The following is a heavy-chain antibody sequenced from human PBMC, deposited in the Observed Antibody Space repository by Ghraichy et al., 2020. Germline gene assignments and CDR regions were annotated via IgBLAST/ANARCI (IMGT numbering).Heavy chain of an antibody. J-gene: IGHJ4*03. D-gene: IGHD2/OR15-2a*01. CDR1: GFTFSSYN. CDR3: ARDFRLAAVGAFYI. Sequence: GGSLRLSCAASGFTFSSYNMNWVRQAPGKGLEWVSSISSSSSNIYYADSVKGRFTISRDNAKNSLYLQMNSLRAEDTAVYYCARDFRLAAVGAFYIWGQGSPVTFPS. V-gene: IGHV3-21*01. CDR2: ISSSSSNI.